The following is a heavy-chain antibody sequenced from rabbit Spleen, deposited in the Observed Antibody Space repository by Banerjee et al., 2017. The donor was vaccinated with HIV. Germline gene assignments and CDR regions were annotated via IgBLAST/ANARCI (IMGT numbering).Heavy chain of an antibody. Sequence: QEQLEESGGGLVKPEGSLTLTCKASGVSLNDKDVMCWVRQAPGKGLEWIACINIVTGKSVYASWAKGRFTMSRTSSTTVTLQMTSLTAADTATYFCARGPGSIRLDLWGPGTLVTVS. CDR2: INIVTGKS. CDR1: GVSLNDKDV. J-gene: IGHJ3*01. V-gene: IGHV1S45*01. CDR3: ARGPGSIRLDL. D-gene: IGHD3-1*01.